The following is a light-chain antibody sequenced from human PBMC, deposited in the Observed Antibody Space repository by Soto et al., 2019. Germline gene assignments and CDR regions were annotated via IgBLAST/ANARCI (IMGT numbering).Light chain of an antibody. CDR3: HQSYSTPRT. J-gene: IGKJ2*01. V-gene: IGKV1-39*01. CDR2: AAS. Sequence: DIQMTQSPSSLSASIGDRVTITCRAGQSISNYLNWYQQKPGKAPKLLIYAASSLQSGVPSRFSGSGSGTDFTLTISSLQPEDIATYYCHQSYSTPRTLGQGNKLEIK. CDR1: QSISNY.